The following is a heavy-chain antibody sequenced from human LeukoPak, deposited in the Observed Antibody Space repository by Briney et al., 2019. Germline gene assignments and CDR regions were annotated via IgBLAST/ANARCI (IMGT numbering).Heavy chain of an antibody. Sequence: KSSETLSLTCTVSGGSISGYYWSWIRQPPGKGLEWIGYIYYSGSTNYNPSLKSRVTISVDTSKNQFSLKLSSVTAADTAVYYCARDDRYSSSSGYFQHWGQGTLVTVSS. D-gene: IGHD6-6*01. CDR2: IYYSGST. CDR1: GGSISGYY. J-gene: IGHJ1*01. CDR3: ARDDRYSSSSGYFQH. V-gene: IGHV4-59*01.